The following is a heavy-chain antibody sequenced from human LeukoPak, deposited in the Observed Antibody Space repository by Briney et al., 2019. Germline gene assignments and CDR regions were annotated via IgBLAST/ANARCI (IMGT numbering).Heavy chain of an antibody. CDR2: INSDGSST. V-gene: IGHV3-74*01. CDR1: GFTFSSYA. CDR3: AMGSYGMDV. J-gene: IGHJ6*04. Sequence: PGGSLRLSCAASGFTFSSYAMSWVRQAPGKGLVWVSRINSDGSSTSYADSVKGRFTISRDNAKNTLYLQMNSLRAEDTAVYYCAMGSYGMDVWGKGTTVTVSS. D-gene: IGHD3-16*01.